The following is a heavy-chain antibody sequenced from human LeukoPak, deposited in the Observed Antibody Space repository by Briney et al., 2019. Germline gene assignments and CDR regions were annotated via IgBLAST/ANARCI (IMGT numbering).Heavy chain of an antibody. Sequence: WGYLRLSCAASGFTFSSYEMNWVRQAPGKGLEWVSYISSSGSTIYYADSVKGRITISRDNAKNSLYLQMNSLRAEDTAVYYCARGGGDYVFDYWGQGTLVTVSS. CDR2: ISSSGSTI. CDR1: GFTFSSYE. J-gene: IGHJ4*02. CDR3: ARGGGDYVFDY. D-gene: IGHD4-17*01. V-gene: IGHV3-48*03.